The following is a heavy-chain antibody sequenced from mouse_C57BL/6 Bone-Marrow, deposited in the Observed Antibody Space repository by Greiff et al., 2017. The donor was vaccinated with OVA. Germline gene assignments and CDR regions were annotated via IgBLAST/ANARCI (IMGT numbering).Heavy chain of an antibody. Sequence: QVQLQQSGAELVKPGASVKVSCKASGYTFTSYWMHWVKQRPGQGLEWIGRIYPSDSDTNYTQKFKGKATLTVDKSSSTAYMQLSSLTSEDSAVYYCAIGEIKVPNYFDDWGQGTTLTVSS. CDR3: AIGEIKVPNYFDD. CDR2: IYPSDSDT. J-gene: IGHJ2*01. V-gene: IGHV1-74*01. CDR1: GYTFTSYW. D-gene: IGHD2-14*01.